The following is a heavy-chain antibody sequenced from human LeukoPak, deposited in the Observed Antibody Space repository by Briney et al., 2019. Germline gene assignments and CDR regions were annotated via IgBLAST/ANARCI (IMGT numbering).Heavy chain of an antibody. Sequence: GGSLRLSCAASGFTFSTFSNFAMSWVRQAPGEGLQCVSVISGSGDSTYYADSVKGRFTISRDNSKKTLDLQMNSLRAEDTAVYYCAKVELDVLRFLEWLPESGSYFDYWGQGTLVTVSS. J-gene: IGHJ4*02. D-gene: IGHD3-3*01. CDR2: ISGSGDST. CDR1: GFTFSTFSNFA. V-gene: IGHV3-23*01. CDR3: AKVELDVLRFLEWLPESGSYFDY.